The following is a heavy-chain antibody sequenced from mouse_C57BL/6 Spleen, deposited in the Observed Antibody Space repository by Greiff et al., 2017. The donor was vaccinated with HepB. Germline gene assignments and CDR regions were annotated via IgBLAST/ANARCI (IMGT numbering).Heavy chain of an antibody. CDR3: ARGGEDYDGRDAMDY. CDR2: IDPSDSET. J-gene: IGHJ4*01. CDR1: GYTFTSYW. D-gene: IGHD2-4*01. V-gene: IGHV1-52*01. Sequence: QVQLQQPGAELVRPGSSVKLSCKASGYTFTSYWMHWVKQRPIQGLEWIGNIDPSDSETHYNQKFKDKATLTVDKSSSTAYMQLSSLTSEDSAVYYCARGGEDYDGRDAMDYWGQGTSVTVSS.